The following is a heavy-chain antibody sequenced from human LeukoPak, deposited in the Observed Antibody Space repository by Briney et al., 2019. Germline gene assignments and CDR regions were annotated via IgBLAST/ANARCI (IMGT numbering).Heavy chain of an antibody. CDR2: IDDGGST. J-gene: IGHJ3*02. V-gene: IGHV4-34*01. D-gene: IGHD7-27*01. CDR3: ARFSRITGGGWGDAFDI. Sequence: PSETLSLTCTVHGGSFSDYFWSWIRQSPGKGLEWIGEIDDGGSTNYNPSLMSRVTVSMDRSKKQFSLTMKSVPAADTALYYCARFSRITGGGWGDAFDIWGQGTTVSVSS. CDR1: GGSFSDYF.